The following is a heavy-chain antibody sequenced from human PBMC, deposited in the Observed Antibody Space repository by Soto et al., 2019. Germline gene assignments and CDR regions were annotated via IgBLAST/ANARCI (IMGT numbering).Heavy chain of an antibody. V-gene: IGHV4-30-4*01. J-gene: IGHJ6*02. Sequence: QVQLQESGPGVVKPSQTLSLTCTVSGGSFSSGDYYWSWVRQPPGKGLEWIGYIYYTGSTFNNPSLKSPVSISIDTSKPQFSLKLSSVTAADTAVYYCARIHFGDEPSYYFYGMDVWGQGTTVTVSS. CDR1: GGSFSSGDYY. CDR2: IYYTGST. D-gene: IGHD4-17*01. CDR3: ARIHFGDEPSYYFYGMDV.